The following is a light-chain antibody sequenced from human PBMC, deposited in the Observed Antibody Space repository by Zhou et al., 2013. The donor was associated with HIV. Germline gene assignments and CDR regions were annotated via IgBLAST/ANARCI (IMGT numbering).Light chain of an antibody. Sequence: IQMTQSPSSLSASVGDRVTITCRASQGISSALAWYQQKPGKAPKLLIYDASSLESGVPSRFSGSGSGTDFTLTISSLQPEDFATYYCQQFNNYFTFGQGTRLEIK. CDR2: DAS. CDR3: QQFNNYFT. V-gene: IGKV1D-13*01. CDR1: QGISSA. J-gene: IGKJ5*01.